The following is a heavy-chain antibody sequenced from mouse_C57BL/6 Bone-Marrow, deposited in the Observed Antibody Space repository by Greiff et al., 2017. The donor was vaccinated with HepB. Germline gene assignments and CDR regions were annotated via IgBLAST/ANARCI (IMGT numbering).Heavy chain of an antibody. Sequence: EVQLVESGGGLVQPKGSLKLSCAASGFSFNTYAMNWVRQAPGKGLEWVARIRSKSNNYATYYADSVKDRFTISRDDSESMLYLQMKNLKTEDTSMYYCVRHELWFAYWGQGTLVTVSA. J-gene: IGHJ3*01. CDR2: IRSKSNNYAT. CDR3: VRHELWFAY. V-gene: IGHV10-1*01. CDR1: GFSFNTYA.